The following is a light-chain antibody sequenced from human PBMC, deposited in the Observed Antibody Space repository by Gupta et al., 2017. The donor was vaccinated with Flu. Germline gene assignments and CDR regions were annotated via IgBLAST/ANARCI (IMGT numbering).Light chain of an antibody. J-gene: IGKJ1*01. CDR3: QQTHTLPWA. CDR2: YTS. V-gene: IGKV6-21*01. CDR1: QSIGSS. Sequence: PDFQAVTPKEKITITCRASQSIGSSLDWYQQKPDQSPKLLIKYTSQSVSGVPSRFSGSGSGTDFTLTINILEAEDAATYYCQQTHTLPWAFGQGTKVEIK.